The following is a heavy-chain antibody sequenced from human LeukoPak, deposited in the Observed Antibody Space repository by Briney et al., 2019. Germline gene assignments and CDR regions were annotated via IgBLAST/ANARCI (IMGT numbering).Heavy chain of an antibody. CDR1: GYTFTSYG. Sequence: ASVKVSCKASGYTFTSYGISWVRQAPGQGLEWLGWINTNTGNPTYAQGFTGRFVFSLDTSVNTAYLQISSLKAEDTAVYYCARVVHPYDYESSGLTYDAFDIWGQGTMVTVSS. D-gene: IGHD3-22*01. J-gene: IGHJ3*02. CDR3: ARVVHPYDYESSGLTYDAFDI. CDR2: INTNTGNP. V-gene: IGHV7-4-1*02.